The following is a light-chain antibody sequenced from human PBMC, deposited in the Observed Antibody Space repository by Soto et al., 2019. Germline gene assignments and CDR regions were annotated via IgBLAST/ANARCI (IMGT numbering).Light chain of an antibody. CDR2: GAS. V-gene: IGKV3-15*01. CDR1: QSVSSN. J-gene: IGKJ1*01. CDR3: QQYNNWPWT. Sequence: EIVMTQSPVTLSVSPGERATLSCRASQSVSSNLAWYQQKPGQAPRLLIYGASIRATGIPARFSGSGSGTEFTLTISSLQSEGFAVYYCQQYNNWPWTFGQGTKVEIK.